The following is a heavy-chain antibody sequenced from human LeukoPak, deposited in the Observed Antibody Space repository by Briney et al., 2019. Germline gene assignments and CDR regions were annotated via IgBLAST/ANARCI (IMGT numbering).Heavy chain of an antibody. V-gene: IGHV4-39*01. CDR2: INHSGST. J-gene: IGHJ4*02. CDR1: GGSISSSSYY. D-gene: IGHD1-26*01. Sequence: PSETLSLTCTVSGGSISSSSYYWGWIRQPPGKGLEWIEEINHSGSTNYNPSLKSRVTISVDTSKNQFSLKLSSVTAADTAVYYCARQTRAIVGATDYWGQGTLVTVSS. CDR3: ARQTRAIVGATDY.